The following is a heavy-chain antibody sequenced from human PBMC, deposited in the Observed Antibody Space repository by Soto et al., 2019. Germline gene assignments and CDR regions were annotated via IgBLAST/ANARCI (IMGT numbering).Heavy chain of an antibody. CDR2: INAGNGNT. CDR1: GYTFTSYA. Sequence: QVQLVQSGAEVKKPGASVKVSCKASGYTFTSYAMHWVRQAPGQRLEWMGWINAGNGNTKYSQKFQGRVTITRDTSASTAYMELSSLRSEDTAVYYCARGLYDSSGTQGFEFDYWGQGTLVTVSS. J-gene: IGHJ4*02. V-gene: IGHV1-3*01. D-gene: IGHD3-22*01. CDR3: ARGLYDSSGTQGFEFDY.